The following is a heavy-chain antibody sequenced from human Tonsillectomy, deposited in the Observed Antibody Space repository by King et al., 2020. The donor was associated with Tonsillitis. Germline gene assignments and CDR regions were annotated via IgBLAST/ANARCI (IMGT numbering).Heavy chain of an antibody. J-gene: IGHJ4*02. CDR1: GDSISRGNYY. CDR2: IYSSGRT. V-gene: IGHV4-61*02. CDR3: ARGVDPSTGGSLFDC. D-gene: IGHD5/OR15-5a*01. Sequence: VQLQESGPGLMKPSQTLSLTCTVSGDSISRGNYYWSWIRQPAGKGLEWIGRIYSSGRTSYNPSLESRVTMSVDTSKNQFSLDMSSVTAADTAVYFCARGVDPSTGGSLFDCWGQGNLVTVSS.